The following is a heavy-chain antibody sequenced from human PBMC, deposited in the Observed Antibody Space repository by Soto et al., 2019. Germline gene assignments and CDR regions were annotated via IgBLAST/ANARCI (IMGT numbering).Heavy chain of an antibody. J-gene: IGHJ2*01. V-gene: IGHV3-64*01. CDR3: ARGGYCSGGPCSSYPRPWYFDL. Sequence: GGSLRLSCAASGFTFSNYVMHWVRQAPGKGLQYVSVITSNGGTTDYANSVKGRFTISRDNSKNTLYLEMGALRPDDMAVYYCARGGYCSGGPCSSYPRPWYFDLWGRGTLVTVSS. CDR1: GFTFSNYV. D-gene: IGHD2-15*01. CDR2: ITSNGGTT.